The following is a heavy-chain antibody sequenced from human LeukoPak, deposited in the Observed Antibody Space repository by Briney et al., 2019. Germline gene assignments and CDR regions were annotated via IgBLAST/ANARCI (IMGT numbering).Heavy chain of an antibody. V-gene: IGHV3-30*03. CDR3: TSICSSSSCYLDY. D-gene: IGHD2-2*01. Sequence: GGSLRLSCADSGFTFNNYGMHWVRQAPGKGLEWVAVMSFDGSNKYYADSVKGRFTISRDNSRNSLYLQMNSLRVEDTAVYYCTSICSSSSCYLDYWGQGTLATVSS. CDR1: GFTFNNYG. CDR2: MSFDGSNK. J-gene: IGHJ4*02.